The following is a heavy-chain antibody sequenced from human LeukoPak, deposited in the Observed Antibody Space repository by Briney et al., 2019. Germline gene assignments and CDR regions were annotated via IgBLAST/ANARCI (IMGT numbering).Heavy chain of an antibody. CDR1: GYSISSGYY. V-gene: IGHV4-61*01. CDR2: SYYSGST. D-gene: IGHD3-9*01. J-gene: IGHJ4*02. Sequence: SETLSLTCAVSGYSISSGYYWGWSRQPPGKGLEWSGYSYYSGSTNHNPSLKRRVTISVDTSKNQFSLKLSSVTAADTAVYYCAREGRYYDILTGYYRRFDYWGQGTLVTVSS. CDR3: AREGRYYDILTGYYRRFDY.